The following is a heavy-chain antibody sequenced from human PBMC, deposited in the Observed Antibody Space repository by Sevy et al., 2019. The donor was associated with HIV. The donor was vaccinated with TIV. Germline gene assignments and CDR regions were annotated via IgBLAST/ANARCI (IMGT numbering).Heavy chain of an antibody. J-gene: IGHJ6*02. CDR2: ISYDGSNK. V-gene: IGHV3-30*18. CDR3: AKDIRSSSSREHYYYYGMDV. D-gene: IGHD6-6*01. Sequence: GGYLRLSCAASGFTFSSYGMHWVRQAPGKGLEWVAVISYDGSNKYYADSVKGRFTISRDNSKNTLYLQMNSLRAEDTAVYYCAKDIRSSSSREHYYYYGMDVWGHGTTVTVSS. CDR1: GFTFSSYG.